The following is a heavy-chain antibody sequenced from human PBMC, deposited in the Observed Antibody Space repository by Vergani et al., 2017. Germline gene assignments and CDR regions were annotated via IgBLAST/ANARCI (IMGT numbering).Heavy chain of an antibody. Sequence: QLHLVESGGGVVQPGGSLRLSCAASGFNFSSYGMHWVRQAPGKGLQWVAYLRYDGTTKQYADSVKGRFTISRDNSKNMLYLQMDSLRPEDTAMFYCVKDRGASIGFDDWGQGTQVTVSS. V-gene: IGHV3-30*02. D-gene: IGHD2-2*01. CDR3: VKDRGASIGFDD. CDR1: GFNFSSYG. J-gene: IGHJ4*02. CDR2: LRYDGTTK.